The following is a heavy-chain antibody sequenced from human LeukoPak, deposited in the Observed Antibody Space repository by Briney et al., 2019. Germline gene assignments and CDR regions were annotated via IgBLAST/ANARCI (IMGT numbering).Heavy chain of an antibody. D-gene: IGHD1-26*01. J-gene: IGHJ4*02. CDR3: ARENSGSYREFDY. CDR1: GGSISSYY. Sequence: PSETLSLTCTVSGGSISSYYWSWIRQPPGKGLEWIGRIYTSGSTNYNASLKSRVSMSVDTSKNQFSLKLRSVTAADTAVFYCARENSGSYREFDYWGQGTLVTVPS. V-gene: IGHV4-4*07. CDR2: IYTSGST.